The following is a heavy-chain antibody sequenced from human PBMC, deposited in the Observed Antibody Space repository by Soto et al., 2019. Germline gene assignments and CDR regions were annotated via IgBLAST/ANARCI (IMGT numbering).Heavy chain of an antibody. J-gene: IGHJ4*02. CDR3: AKDRTTTVVNPPFDY. V-gene: IGHV3-23*04. D-gene: IGHD4-17*01. CDR2: ISSSGGST. Sequence: EVQLVESGGGLVQPGGSLRLSCAASGFTFSSYSMNWVRQAPGKGLEWVSYISSSGGSTYYADSVKGRFTISRDNSKNTLYLQMNSLRAEDTAVYYCAKDRTTTVVNPPFDYWGQGTLVTVSS. CDR1: GFTFSSYS.